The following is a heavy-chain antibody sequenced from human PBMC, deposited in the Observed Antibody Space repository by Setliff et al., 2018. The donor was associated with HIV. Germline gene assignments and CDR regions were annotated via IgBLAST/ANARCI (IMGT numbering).Heavy chain of an antibody. Sequence: GGSLRLSCAASGFTVSNNYMSWVRQAPGKGLEWVSVIYDGGATYYGDSVKGRFTISRDNSKNTLHLQMNNLRAEDTAVYYCARGDVWGGTTPNDALDMWGQGTTVTVSS. D-gene: IGHD3-16*01. V-gene: IGHV3-66*01. CDR2: IYDGGAT. CDR1: GFTVSNNY. J-gene: IGHJ3*02. CDR3: ARGDVWGGTTPNDALDM.